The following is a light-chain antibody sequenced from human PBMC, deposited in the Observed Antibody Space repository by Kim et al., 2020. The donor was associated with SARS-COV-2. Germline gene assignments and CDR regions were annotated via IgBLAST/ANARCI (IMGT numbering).Light chain of an antibody. V-gene: IGKV3-11*01. CDR2: GAS. Sequence: SWSPGDSAPPTCRAGWRVSSYLAWYQPKPGQAPRLVMYGASTRATGIPPRFSGSGSGTDFTLTINSLEPEDFAVYYCQQRDNWITFGQGTRLEIK. CDR3: QQRDNWIT. CDR1: WRVSSY. J-gene: IGKJ5*01.